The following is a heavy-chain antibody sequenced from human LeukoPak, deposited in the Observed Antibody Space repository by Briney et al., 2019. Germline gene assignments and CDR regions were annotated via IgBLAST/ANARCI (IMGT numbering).Heavy chain of an antibody. D-gene: IGHD2-15*01. CDR3: AGDERSAATFYSLDY. CDR2: IWSDGSNK. V-gene: IGHV3-33*01. J-gene: IGHJ4*02. Sequence: GGSLRLSCAPSGFAFSRHGMHWVRQAPGEGLEWVAVIWSDGSNKYYADSVKGRFTISRDDSKNTLYLQMNSLRAEDTAVYYCAGDERSAATFYSLDYWGQGTLVTVSS. CDR1: GFAFSRHG.